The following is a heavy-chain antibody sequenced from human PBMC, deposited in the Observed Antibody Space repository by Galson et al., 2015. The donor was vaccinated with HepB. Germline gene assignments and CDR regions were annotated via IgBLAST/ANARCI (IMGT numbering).Heavy chain of an antibody. CDR1: GFAFSSHW. CDR2: INQDGSEK. CDR3: ARDVVAPGIYFDY. J-gene: IGHJ4*02. V-gene: IGHV3-7*03. Sequence: SLRLSCAASGFAFSSHWMSWVRQAPGKGLEWVANINQDGSEKNYVDSVKGRFTISRDNAKNSLYLQMNSLRAEDTAVYYCARDVVAPGIYFDYWGQGALVTVSS. D-gene: IGHD6-13*01.